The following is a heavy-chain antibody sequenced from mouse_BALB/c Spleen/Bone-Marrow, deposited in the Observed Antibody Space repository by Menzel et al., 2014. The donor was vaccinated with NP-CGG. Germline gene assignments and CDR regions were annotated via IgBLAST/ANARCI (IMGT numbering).Heavy chain of an antibody. CDR3: TYYYYAMDY. J-gene: IGHJ4*01. CDR1: GYSITSGYY. V-gene: IGHV3-6*02. Sequence: ESGPGLVKPSQSLSLTCSVTGYSITSGYYWNWIRQFPGNKLEWMGYISYDGSNNYNPSLKNRIPTTRDTSKNQFFQKLNCVTTEDTATYYCTYYYYAMDYWGQGTSVTVSS. CDR2: ISYDGSN.